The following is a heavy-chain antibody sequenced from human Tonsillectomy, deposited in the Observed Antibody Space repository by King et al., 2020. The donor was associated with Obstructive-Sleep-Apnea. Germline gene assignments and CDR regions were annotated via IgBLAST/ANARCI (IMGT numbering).Heavy chain of an antibody. CDR2: ISYDGRNE. J-gene: IGHJ6*02. D-gene: IGHD6-19*01. CDR1: GFTFRTYG. CDR3: AKDRLISRQQWLTGFYYYGMDV. Sequence: VQLVESGGGVVQPGRSLRLSCVGSGFTFRTYGIHWVRQAPGKGLEWVAVISYDGRNEYYGNSVKGRFTISRDNSNNTLNLQMNSLRPEDTAVYYCAKDRLISRQQWLTGFYYYGMDVWGQGTTVIVSS. V-gene: IGHV3-30*18.